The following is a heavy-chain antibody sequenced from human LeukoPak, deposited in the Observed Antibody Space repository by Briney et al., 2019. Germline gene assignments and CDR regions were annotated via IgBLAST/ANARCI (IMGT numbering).Heavy chain of an antibody. CDR3: ARDRMVRGYYYGMDV. CDR2: ISSSSSYI. CDR1: GFTFSSYS. D-gene: IGHD3-10*01. V-gene: IGHV3-21*01. Sequence: GGSLRLSCAASGFTFSSYSMNWVRQAPGKGLEWVSSISSSSSYIYYADSVKGRFTISRDNAKNSLYLQMNSLRAEDTAVYYCARDRMVRGYYYGMDVWGQGTTVTVSS. J-gene: IGHJ6*02.